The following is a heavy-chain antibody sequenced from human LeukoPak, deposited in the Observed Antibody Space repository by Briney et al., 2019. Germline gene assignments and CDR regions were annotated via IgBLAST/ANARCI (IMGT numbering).Heavy chain of an antibody. J-gene: IGHJ4*02. V-gene: IGHV3-30*02. CDR2: IRYDGSNK. D-gene: IGHD5-12*01. Sequence: GGSLRLSCAASGFTVSSNYMSWVRQAPGKGLEWVAFIRYDGSNKYYADSVKGRFTISRDNSKNTLYLQMNSLRAEDTAVYYCAKGRGYSGYDFFDYWGQGTLVTVSS. CDR3: AKGRGYSGYDFFDY. CDR1: GFTVSSNY.